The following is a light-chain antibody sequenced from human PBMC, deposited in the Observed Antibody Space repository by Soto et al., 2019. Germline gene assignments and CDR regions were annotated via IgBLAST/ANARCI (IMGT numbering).Light chain of an antibody. J-gene: IGLJ2*01. CDR2: DND. V-gene: IGLV1-51*01. CDR1: ASNVGTQF. CDR3: GTWDTGLSAGV. Sequence: QSVLTQPPSVSAAPGQRVTISCSGSASNVGTQFVSWYQHRPGAAPKLLIYDNDERPSEIPDRFSGSKSDTSATLTITVVQTGDEADYYCGTWDTGLSAGVFGGGTKLTVL.